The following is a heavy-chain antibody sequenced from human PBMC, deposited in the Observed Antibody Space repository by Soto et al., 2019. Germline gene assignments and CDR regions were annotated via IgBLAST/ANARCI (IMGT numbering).Heavy chain of an antibody. CDR2: ISVSSGIT. V-gene: IGHV3-23*01. Sequence: EVQLLESGGGLVQPGGSLRLSCAASGFTFSSYAMSWVRQAPGRGLEWVSAISVSSGITYYADSVKGRFTISRDKSKNTLYLQMNSLRAEDTAVYYCAKVKRGGIVVVTINLVIAWCQGTVVTVSS. J-gene: IGHJ5*02. CDR3: AKVKRGGIVVVTINLVIA. D-gene: IGHD2-15*01. CDR1: GFTFSSYA.